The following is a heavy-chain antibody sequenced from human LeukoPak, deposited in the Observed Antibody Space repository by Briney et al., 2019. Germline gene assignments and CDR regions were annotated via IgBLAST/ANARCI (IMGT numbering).Heavy chain of an antibody. D-gene: IGHD4-17*01. Sequence: GGSLRLSCAASGFTFSSYWMSWVRQAPGKGLEWVANIKQDGSEKYYVDSVKGRFTISRDNAKNSLYLQMNSLRAEDTAVYYCAKGHYGDYRNGYFDYWGQGTLVTVSS. V-gene: IGHV3-7*01. CDR1: GFTFSSYW. CDR3: AKGHYGDYRNGYFDY. CDR2: IKQDGSEK. J-gene: IGHJ4*02.